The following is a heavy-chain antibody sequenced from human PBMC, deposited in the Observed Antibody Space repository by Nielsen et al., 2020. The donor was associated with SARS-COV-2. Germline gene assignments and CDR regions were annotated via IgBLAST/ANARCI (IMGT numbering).Heavy chain of an antibody. CDR1: GLTVSSHY. J-gene: IGHJ4*02. CDR2: VYSGGST. Sequence: GESLKISCVASGLTVSSHYMTWVRQAPGKGLEWVSHVYSGGSTYYADSVKGRFTISRDSSKRMLYLQMNNLRAEDTATYYCVKDQAIFMIHISKGGPDYWGQGALVTVSS. V-gene: IGHV3-53*05. CDR3: VKDQAIFMIHISKGGPDY. D-gene: IGHD2-21*01.